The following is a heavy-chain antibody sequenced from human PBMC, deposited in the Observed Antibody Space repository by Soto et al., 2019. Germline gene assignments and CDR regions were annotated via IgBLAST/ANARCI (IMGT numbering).Heavy chain of an antibody. CDR2: SSATGAST. D-gene: IGHD1-7*01. J-gene: IGHJ4*02. Sequence: EVQLLESGGGLVQPGGSLRLSCAASGFTFSSYGMTWVRQAPGKGLEWVSFSSATGASTYYAVSEKGRFTISRDNSKNTLYLQMTSLRADDTAVYYCAKDRRAGGNYGFYSDFWGQGALVIVSS. V-gene: IGHV3-23*01. CDR1: GFTFSSYG. CDR3: AKDRRAGGNYGFYSDF.